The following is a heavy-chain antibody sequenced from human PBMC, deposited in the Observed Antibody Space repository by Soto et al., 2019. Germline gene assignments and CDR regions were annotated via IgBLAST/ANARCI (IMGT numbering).Heavy chain of an antibody. Sequence: PRGSLPLSCVSQVFTFSNYVMDWVGQAPGKGLVWVSRVSHDGSTTSYADSVKGRFTISRDNSKNTLYLQMNSLGDEDTAVYYCARDLDRVLYDYWGQGTTVTVSS. D-gene: IGHD3-3*01. CDR1: VFTFSNYV. CDR3: ARDLDRVLYDY. CDR2: VSHDGSTT. J-gene: IGHJ4*02. V-gene: IGHV3-74*01.